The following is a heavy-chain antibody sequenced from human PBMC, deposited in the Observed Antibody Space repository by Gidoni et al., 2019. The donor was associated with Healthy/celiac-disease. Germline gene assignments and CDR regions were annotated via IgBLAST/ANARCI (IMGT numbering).Heavy chain of an antibody. CDR1: GGSISSGGYY. CDR3: ARGVRGVIHYYYGMDV. CDR2: IYYSGST. D-gene: IGHD3-10*01. V-gene: IGHV4-31*03. J-gene: IGHJ6*02. Sequence: ESGPGLVKPSQTLSLTCTVSGGSISSGGYYWSWIRQHPGKGLAWIGYIYYSGSTSYNPSLKSRVPISVDTSKNQFPRKLSSVTAADTAVYYCARGVRGVIHYYYGMDVWGQGTTVTVSS.